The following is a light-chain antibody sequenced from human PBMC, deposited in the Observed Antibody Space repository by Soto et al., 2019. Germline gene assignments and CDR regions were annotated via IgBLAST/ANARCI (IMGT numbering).Light chain of an antibody. CDR2: DAS. CDR3: QQYGSSAPVT. V-gene: IGKV3D-20*01. Sequence: EIVLTQSPATLSLSPGERATLSCGASQSVSSSYLAWYQQKVGLAPRLLIYDASTRATGIPDRFSGSGSGTDFTLTISRLEPEDFAVYYCQQYGSSAPVTFGQGTRLEI. J-gene: IGKJ5*01. CDR1: QSVSSSY.